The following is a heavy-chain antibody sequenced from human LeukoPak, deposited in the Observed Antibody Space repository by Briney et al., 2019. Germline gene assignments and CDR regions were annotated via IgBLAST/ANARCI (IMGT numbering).Heavy chain of an antibody. CDR3: ARDRAYYYDSSGYRPIAFDI. Sequence: KSSETLSLTCTVSGGSISSGGYYWSWIRQHPGKGLEWIGYIYYSGSTYYNPSLKSRVTISVDTSKNQFSLKLSSVTAADTAVYYCARDRAYYYDSSGYRPIAFDIWGQGTMVTVSS. D-gene: IGHD3-22*01. CDR1: GGSISSGGYY. J-gene: IGHJ3*02. V-gene: IGHV4-31*03. CDR2: IYYSGST.